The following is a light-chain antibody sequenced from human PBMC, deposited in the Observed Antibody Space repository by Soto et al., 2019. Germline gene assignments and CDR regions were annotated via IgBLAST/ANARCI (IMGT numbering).Light chain of an antibody. Sequence: DIQMTQSPSTLSASVGDRVTITCRASQSISSWLAWYQQKPGKAPKLLIYKASTLETGVPSRFSGSGSGTEFTLTISTLQPDDFATYYGHQYNTSLWTFRQGTKVEIK. CDR2: KAS. CDR1: QSISSW. J-gene: IGKJ1*01. CDR3: HQYNTSLWT. V-gene: IGKV1-5*03.